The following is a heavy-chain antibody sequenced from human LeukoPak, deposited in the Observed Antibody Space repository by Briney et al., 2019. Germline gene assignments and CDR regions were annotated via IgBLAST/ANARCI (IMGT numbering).Heavy chain of an antibody. CDR2: INTNTGNP. J-gene: IGHJ4*02. CDR1: GYTFTNYP. CDR3: ARDTYCTGGRCYSRVGY. Sequence: ASVNVSFKASGYTFTNYPMNWVRQAPGQGLEWMGWINTNTGNPMYARGFTERFVFSWDTSVTTAYLQINSLKPEDTAVYFCARDTYCTGGRCYSRVGYWGQGTVVTVSS. V-gene: IGHV7-4-1*02. D-gene: IGHD2-15*01.